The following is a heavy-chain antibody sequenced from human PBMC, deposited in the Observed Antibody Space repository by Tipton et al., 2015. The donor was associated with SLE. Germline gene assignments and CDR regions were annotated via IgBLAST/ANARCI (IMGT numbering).Heavy chain of an antibody. CDR2: IYSIGRT. CDR3: VRDPAGCSGGSCNSGGWFDS. D-gene: IGHD2-15*01. J-gene: IGHJ5*01. Sequence: SLRLSCAASGFSLRNYAMSWVRQAPGKGLEWVSVIYSIGRTSYTDSVKGRFTISRDNSKNTLYVQMSSLRVEDTAVYYCVRDPAGCSGGSCNSGGWFDSWGQGTLVTVSS. CDR1: GFSLRNYA. V-gene: IGHV3-23*03.